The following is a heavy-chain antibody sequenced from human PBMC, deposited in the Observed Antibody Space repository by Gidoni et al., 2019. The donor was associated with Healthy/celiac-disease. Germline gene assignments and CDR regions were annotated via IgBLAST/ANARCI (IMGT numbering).Heavy chain of an antibody. CDR2: INPNSGGT. CDR3: ARTYYDVWGGYPPWDY. D-gene: IGHD3-3*01. J-gene: IGHJ4*02. Sequence: QVQLVQSRAEVQKPGASVKVSCKASGSTFTGYYMPWVRQAPGQGLEWMGWINPNSGGTNYAQKFQGRVTMTRDTSISTAYMELSRLRSYDTAVYYCARTYYDVWGGYPPWDYWGQGTLVTVSS. V-gene: IGHV1-2*02. CDR1: GSTFTGYY.